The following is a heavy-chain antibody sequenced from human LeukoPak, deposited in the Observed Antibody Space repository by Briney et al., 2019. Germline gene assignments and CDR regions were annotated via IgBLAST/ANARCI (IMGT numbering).Heavy chain of an antibody. CDR1: GGSISSYY. D-gene: IGHD3-3*01. CDR3: ARASLFYDFWSGADAFDI. J-gene: IGHJ3*02. V-gene: IGHV4-4*07. CDR2: IYTSGST. Sequence: SETLSLACTVSGGSISSYYWSWIRQPAGKGLEWIGRIYTSGSTNYNPSLKSRVTMSVDTSKNQFSLKLSSVTAADTAVYYCARASLFYDFWSGADAFDIWGQGTMVTVSS.